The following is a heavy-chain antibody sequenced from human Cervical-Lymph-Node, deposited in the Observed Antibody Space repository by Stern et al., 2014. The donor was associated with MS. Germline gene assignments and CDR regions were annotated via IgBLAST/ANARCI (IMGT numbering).Heavy chain of an antibody. Sequence: VQLVESGPGLVKPSQTLSLTCTVSGGSISSSGYYWSWIRQPADKGLEWIGRIHDSGSTYYNPSPKSRVTLSMDPAKNQFSLQVPSVTAADTAVYYCATTRWDLFTWNWFDPWGQGTLVTVSS. J-gene: IGHJ5*02. D-gene: IGHD1-26*01. V-gene: IGHV4-61*02. CDR3: ATTRWDLFTWNWFDP. CDR1: GGSISSSGYY. CDR2: IHDSGST.